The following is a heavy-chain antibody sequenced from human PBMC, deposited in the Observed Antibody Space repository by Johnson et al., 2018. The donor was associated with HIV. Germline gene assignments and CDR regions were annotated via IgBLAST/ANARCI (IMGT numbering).Heavy chain of an antibody. CDR2: ISYDGSNK. CDR3: VRGLDI. CDR1: GFTFSSYA. V-gene: IGHV3-30-3*01. Sequence: QVQLVESGGGVVQPGRSLRLSCAASGFTFSSYAMHWVRQAPGKGLEWVAVISYDGSNKYYADSVKGRFTISRDNAKNTLYLQMNSLRAEDTAVDYCVRGLDIWGQGTVVTVSS. J-gene: IGHJ3*02.